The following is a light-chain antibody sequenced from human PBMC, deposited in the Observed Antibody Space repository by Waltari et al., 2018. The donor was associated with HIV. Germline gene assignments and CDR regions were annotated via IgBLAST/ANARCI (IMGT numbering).Light chain of an antibody. CDR3: QSYDNSLTVV. CDR1: TCKLGGLYD. J-gene: IGLJ2*01. Sequence: QSVLTQPPSVSAAPGHRVPISCTGSTCKLGGLYDVPWYQQLPGTAPKRLIYGNKNRPSGVPDRFSASKSGSSASLIITGLQTEDEADYYCQSYDNSLTVVFGGGTKVTVL. CDR2: GNK. V-gene: IGLV1-40*01.